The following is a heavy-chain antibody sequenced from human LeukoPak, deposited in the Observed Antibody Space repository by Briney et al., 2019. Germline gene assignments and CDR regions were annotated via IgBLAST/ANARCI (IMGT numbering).Heavy chain of an antibody. J-gene: IGHJ4*02. CDR1: GFTFSSYS. CDR2: ISSSSSYI. Sequence: GGSLRLSCAASGFTFSSYSMNWVRQAPGKGLEWVSSISSSSSYIYYADSVKGRFTISRDNAKNSLYLQMNSLRAEDTALYYCAKDRGFDFRSGYSWGQGTLVTVSS. CDR3: AKDRGFDFRSGYS. D-gene: IGHD3-3*01. V-gene: IGHV3-21*04.